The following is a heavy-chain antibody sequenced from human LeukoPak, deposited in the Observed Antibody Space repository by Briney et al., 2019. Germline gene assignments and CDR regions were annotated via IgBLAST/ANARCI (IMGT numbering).Heavy chain of an antibody. D-gene: IGHD3-3*01. J-gene: IGHJ6*03. CDR2: MNPNSGNT. Sequence: APVTVSCKASGYTFTSYDINWVRQAPGQGLEWMGWMNPNSGNTDYAPKSQGRVTMTRNTSISTAYMELSSLRSEDTAVYYCARGQLLRFLEWLPWGDYYYMDVWGKGTTVTVSS. CDR1: GYTFTSYD. CDR3: ARGQLLRFLEWLPWGDYYYMDV. V-gene: IGHV1-8*01.